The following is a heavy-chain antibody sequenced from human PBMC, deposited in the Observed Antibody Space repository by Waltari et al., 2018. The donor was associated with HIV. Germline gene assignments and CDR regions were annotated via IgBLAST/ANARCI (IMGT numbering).Heavy chain of an antibody. CDR3: ASIAYCGGDCYPRGMDV. V-gene: IGHV3-66*01. J-gene: IGHJ6*02. CDR2: IYSGGGT. CDR1: GFTVSSNY. Sequence: EVQLVESGGGLVQPGGSLRLSCAASGFTVSSNYLSWVRQAPGKGLEWVSVIYSGGGTYYADSVKGRFTISRDNSKNTLYLQMNSLRAEDTAVYYCASIAYCGGDCYPRGMDVWGQGTTVTVSS. D-gene: IGHD2-21*02.